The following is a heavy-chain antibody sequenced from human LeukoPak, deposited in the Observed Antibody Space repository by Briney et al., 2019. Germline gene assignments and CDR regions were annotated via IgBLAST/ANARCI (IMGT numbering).Heavy chain of an antibody. CDR1: GFTFSSYA. V-gene: IGHV3-23*01. Sequence: GGSLRLSCAASGFTFSSYAMNWVRQAPGKGLDWVSGISGSGGGTYSSGSVKGRFTISRDNSQNTLYLQMNSLRAEDTAVYYCAKENRVSPFQALTMPDYWGQGTLVTVSS. CDR3: AKENRVSPFQALTMPDY. D-gene: IGHD2/OR15-2a*01. CDR2: ISGSGGGT. J-gene: IGHJ4*02.